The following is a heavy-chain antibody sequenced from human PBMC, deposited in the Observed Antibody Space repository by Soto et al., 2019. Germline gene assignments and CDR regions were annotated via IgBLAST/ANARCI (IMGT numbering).Heavy chain of an antibody. V-gene: IGHV4-39*01. Sequence: PSETLSLTCTDSGGSISSSSYYWGWLRQTPGKGLEWIGSIYYSGSTYYNPSLKSRVTISVDTSKNQFSLKLSSVTAADTAVYYCARVDYYYYGMDVWGQGTTVTGLL. CDR3: ARVDYYYYGMDV. CDR2: IYYSGST. J-gene: IGHJ6*02. CDR1: GGSISSSSYY.